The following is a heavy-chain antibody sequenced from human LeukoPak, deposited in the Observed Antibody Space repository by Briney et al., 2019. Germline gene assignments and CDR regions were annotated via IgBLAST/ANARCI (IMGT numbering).Heavy chain of an antibody. Sequence: NPGGSLRLSCAASGXTFSTYRLNWVRQAPGKGLEWVWSIHSSSNKIYYADSVKGRFTISRDNAKNTLYLQMNSLRAEDKAIYYCGRQYSYDSSGYYPWDYWGQGTLVNVSS. D-gene: IGHD3-22*01. V-gene: IGHV3-21*01. CDR1: GXTFSTYR. CDR2: IHSSSNKI. CDR3: GRQYSYDSSGYYPWDY. J-gene: IGHJ4*02.